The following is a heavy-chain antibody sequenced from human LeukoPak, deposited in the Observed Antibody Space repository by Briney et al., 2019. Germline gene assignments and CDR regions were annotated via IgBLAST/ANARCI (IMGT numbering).Heavy chain of an antibody. V-gene: IGHV3-23*01. J-gene: IGHJ3*02. CDR1: GFTFSSYA. D-gene: IGHD3-22*01. CDR3: ARGGRGSAAVVAPRSLDI. Sequence: GGSLRLSCAASGFTFSSYAMSWVRQAPGKGLEWVSAISGSGGSTYYADSVKGRFTISRDNSKNTLYLQMNSLRAEDSALYYCARGGRGSAAVVAPRSLDIWGQGTMVTVSS. CDR2: ISGSGGST.